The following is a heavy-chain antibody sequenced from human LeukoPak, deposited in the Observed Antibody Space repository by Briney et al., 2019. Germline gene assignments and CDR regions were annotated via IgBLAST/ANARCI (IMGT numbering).Heavy chain of an antibody. CDR1: GFAFSSYG. CDR2: IHYDSSTE. V-gene: IGHV3-30*02. CDR3: ARSRRRELLRTYFDY. J-gene: IGHJ4*02. D-gene: IGHD1-26*01. Sequence: GGSLRLSCAASGFAFSSYGMHWVRQAPGKGLEWVAYIHYDSSTEDYADSVKGRFTISRDNSKNTLFLQMNSLRAEDTAVYYCARSRRRELLRTYFDYWGQGTLVTVSS.